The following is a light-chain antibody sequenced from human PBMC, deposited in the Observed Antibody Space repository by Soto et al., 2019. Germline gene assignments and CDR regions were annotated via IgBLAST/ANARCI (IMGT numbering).Light chain of an antibody. CDR2: CAS. J-gene: IGKJ3*01. CDR1: QDVSRY. CDR3: PEHKRTPFT. V-gene: IGKV1-9*01. Sequence: QLTQSPSSLSASVGDRVTITCRASQDVSRYLAWYQQKAGKAPKLLIYCASTLQSGVPSRFSGFGAGTAVTHTISSLQPKDFATYHCPEHKRTPFTFGPGTTVDV.